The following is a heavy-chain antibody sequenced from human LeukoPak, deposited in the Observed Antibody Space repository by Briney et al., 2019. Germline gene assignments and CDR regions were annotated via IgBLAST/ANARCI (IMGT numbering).Heavy chain of an antibody. V-gene: IGHV1-3*01. D-gene: IGHD2-2*01. CDR3: ARSIVVVPAAMEGEFDY. CDR2: XXXXNVNT. Sequence: HWXXXXPXQXLXWMGWXXXXNVNTKYSQKFQGRVTITRDTSASTAYMELSSLRSEDTAVYYCARSIVVVPAAMEGEFDYWGQGTLVTVSS. J-gene: IGHJ4*02.